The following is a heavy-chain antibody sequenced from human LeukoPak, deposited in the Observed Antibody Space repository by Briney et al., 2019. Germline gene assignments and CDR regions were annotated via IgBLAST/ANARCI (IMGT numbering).Heavy chain of an antibody. CDR2: LIPIFGTA. Sequence: ASVKVSCKASGGTFISYAISWVRQAPGQGLAWMGGLIPIFGTANYAQKFQGRVTITSDKSTSKAYMELSSLGAEDTAVYYGARGPGDDSSGYYGDDWGQGTLVTVSS. CDR3: ARGPGDDSSGYYGDD. CDR1: GGTFISYA. J-gene: IGHJ4*02. V-gene: IGHV1-69*06. D-gene: IGHD3-22*01.